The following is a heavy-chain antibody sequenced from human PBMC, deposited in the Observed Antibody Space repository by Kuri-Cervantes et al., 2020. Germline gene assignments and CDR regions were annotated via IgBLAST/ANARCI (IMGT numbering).Heavy chain of an antibody. J-gene: IGHJ4*02. V-gene: IGHV4-4*07. D-gene: IGHD6-13*01. CDR3: ARRAALGIAAAGY. CDR2: IYTSGST. Sequence: SETLSLTCTVSGGSISSYYWSWIRQPAGKGLEWIGRIYTSGSTNYNPSLKSRVTISVDKSKNQFSLKLSSVTAADTAVYYCARRAALGIAAAGYWGQGTLVTVSS. CDR1: GGSISSYY.